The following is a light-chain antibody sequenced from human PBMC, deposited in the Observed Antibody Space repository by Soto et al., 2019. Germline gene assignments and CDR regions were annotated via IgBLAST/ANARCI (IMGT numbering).Light chain of an antibody. Sequence: QPVLTQSPSASASLGASXKLTCTLSSGHSNYAIAWHQQQSEKGPRYLMKLNSDGSHSKGDGIPDRFSGSSSGAERYLTISSLQSEDEADYYCQTWGSGIVVFGGGTKLTVL. CDR2: LNSDGSH. J-gene: IGLJ2*01. CDR3: QTWGSGIVV. CDR1: SGHSNYA. V-gene: IGLV4-69*01.